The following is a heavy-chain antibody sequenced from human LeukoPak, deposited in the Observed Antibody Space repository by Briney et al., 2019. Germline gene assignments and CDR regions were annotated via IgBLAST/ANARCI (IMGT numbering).Heavy chain of an antibody. D-gene: IGHD6-19*01. J-gene: IGHJ4*02. Sequence: SEILSLTCAVSGGSISNSGDYWGWIRQPPGKGLEWLASVHYSGSTYNRPSLKSRVSISVDTSNNQFSLKLTSVTAADTAVYYCARQAGTTVAGRFDYWGQGTLVTVSS. CDR2: VHYSGST. CDR3: ARQAGTTVAGRFDY. CDR1: GGSISNSGDY. V-gene: IGHV4-39*01.